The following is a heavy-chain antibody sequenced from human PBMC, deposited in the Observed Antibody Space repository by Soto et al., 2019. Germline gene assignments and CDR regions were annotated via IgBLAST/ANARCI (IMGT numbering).Heavy chain of an antibody. CDR2: INAGNGNT. D-gene: IGHD3-3*01. Sequence: GASVKVSCKASGYTFTSYAMHWVRQAPGQRLEWMGWINAGNGNTKYSQKFQGRVTITRDTSASTAYMELSSLRSEDTAVYYCARDQNDDFWSGPISSYYYYGMDVWGQGTTVTVS. V-gene: IGHV1-3*01. J-gene: IGHJ6*02. CDR1: GYTFTSYA. CDR3: ARDQNDDFWSGPISSYYYYGMDV.